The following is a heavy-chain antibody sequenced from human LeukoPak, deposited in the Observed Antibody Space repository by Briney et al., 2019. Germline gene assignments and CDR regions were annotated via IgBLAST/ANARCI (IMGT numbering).Heavy chain of an antibody. CDR3: ARDFTMIVVGEYYFDY. CDR1: GFTFSSYA. CDR2: ISGSGGST. D-gene: IGHD3-22*01. J-gene: IGHJ4*02. V-gene: IGHV3-23*01. Sequence: GGSLRLSCAASGFTFSSYAMSWVRQAPGKGLEWVSAISGSGGSTYYADSVKGRFTISRDNSKNTLYLQMNSLRAEDTAVYYCARDFTMIVVGEYYFDYWGQETLVTVSS.